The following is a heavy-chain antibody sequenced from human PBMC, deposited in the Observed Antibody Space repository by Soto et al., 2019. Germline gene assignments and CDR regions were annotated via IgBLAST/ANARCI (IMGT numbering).Heavy chain of an antibody. Sequence: QVQLVQSGAEVKKPGSSVKVSCKASGGTFSTYAISWLRQAPGQGLEWMGGIIPLFGAVHYAQKFQGRVKITVDKSTSTAYVELSSLRSEDTAVYYCATTSSPSIAVAGSGYFYGMDVWGQGTTVTVSS. D-gene: IGHD6-19*01. CDR1: GGTFSTYA. V-gene: IGHV1-69*06. CDR2: IIPLFGAV. CDR3: ATTSSPSIAVAGSGYFYGMDV. J-gene: IGHJ6*02.